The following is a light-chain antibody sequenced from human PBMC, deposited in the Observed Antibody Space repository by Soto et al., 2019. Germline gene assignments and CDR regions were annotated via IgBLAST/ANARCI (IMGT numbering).Light chain of an antibody. CDR2: KAS. J-gene: IGKJ1*01. CDR3: QHYNSYSEA. Sequence: EMQITQSQTTLSGSVGDRVTITCRASQTISSWLAWYQQKPGKAPKLLIYKASTLKSGVPSRFSGSGSGTEFTLTISSLQPDDFATYYCQHYNSYSEAFGQRTIV. CDR1: QTISSW. V-gene: IGKV1-5*03.